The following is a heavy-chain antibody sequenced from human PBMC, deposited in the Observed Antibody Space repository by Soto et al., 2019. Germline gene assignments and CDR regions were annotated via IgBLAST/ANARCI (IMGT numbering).Heavy chain of an antibody. CDR3: ARQISGSGGALDI. Sequence: GESLKISCQASGYTFSNHWIAWVRHMPGKGLQWMGVISPRDSETKYSPSFEGQITISVDKSISTAYLQWNTLTASDSAMYHCARQISGSGGALDIWGQGTVVTVSS. J-gene: IGHJ3*02. CDR2: ISPRDSET. D-gene: IGHD1-26*01. CDR1: GYTFSNHW. V-gene: IGHV5-51*01.